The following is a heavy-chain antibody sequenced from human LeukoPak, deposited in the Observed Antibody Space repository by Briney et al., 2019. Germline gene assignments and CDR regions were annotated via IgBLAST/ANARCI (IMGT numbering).Heavy chain of an antibody. CDR1: GFTFSDYY. CDR3: VRFLTPKYCSGGSCYSEVVIGY. J-gene: IGHJ4*02. V-gene: IGHV3-11*01. Sequence: GGSLRLSCAASGFTFSDYYMSWIRQAPGKGLEWVSYISSSGSTIYYADSVKGRFTISRDNAKNSLYLQMNSLRAEDTAVYYCVRFLTPKYCSGGSCYSEVVIGYWGQGTLVTVSS. D-gene: IGHD2-15*01. CDR2: ISSSGSTI.